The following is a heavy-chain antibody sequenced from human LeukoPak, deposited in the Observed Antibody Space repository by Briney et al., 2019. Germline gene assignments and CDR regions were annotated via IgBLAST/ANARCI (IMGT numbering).Heavy chain of an antibody. CDR2: IYPGDSDT. V-gene: IGHV5-51*01. CDR3: ARQFRDSSGYYSYYFDN. Sequence: GESLKISCKGSGYSFTTYWIGWVRQMPGRGLEWMGIIYPGDSDTRYSPSFQGQVTISADKSISTAYLQWSSLKASDTAMYYCARQFRDSSGYYSYYFDNWGQGTLVTVSS. D-gene: IGHD3-22*01. J-gene: IGHJ4*02. CDR1: GYSFTTYW.